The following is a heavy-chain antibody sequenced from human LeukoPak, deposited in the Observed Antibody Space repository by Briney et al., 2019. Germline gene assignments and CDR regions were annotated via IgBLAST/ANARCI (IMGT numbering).Heavy chain of an antibody. CDR1: GYTFTSYA. Sequence: ASVKVSCKASGYTFTSYAMHWVRQAPGQRLEWMGWINAGNGNTKYSQKFQDRVTITRDTSASTAYMELSSLRSEDTAVYYCASQAYCGGDCYSPWVWFDPWGQGTLVTVSS. CDR2: INAGNGNT. V-gene: IGHV1-3*01. CDR3: ASQAYCGGDCYSPWVWFDP. D-gene: IGHD2-21*02. J-gene: IGHJ5*02.